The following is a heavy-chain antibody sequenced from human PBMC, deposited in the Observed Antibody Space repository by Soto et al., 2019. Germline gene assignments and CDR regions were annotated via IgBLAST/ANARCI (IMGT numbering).Heavy chain of an antibody. CDR1: GGSISSYY. CDR2: IYYSGST. D-gene: IGHD3-16*01. CDR3: ARARQYYDCEFDP. J-gene: IGHJ5*02. Sequence: SETLSLTCTVSGGSISSYYWSWIRQPPGKGLEWIGYIYYSGSTNYNPSLKSRVTISVDTSKNQFSLKLNSMTAADTAVYYCARARQYYDCEFDPWGQGTLVTVS. V-gene: IGHV4-59*08.